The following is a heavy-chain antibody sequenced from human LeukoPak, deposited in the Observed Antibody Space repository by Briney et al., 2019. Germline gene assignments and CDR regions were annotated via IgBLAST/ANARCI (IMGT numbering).Heavy chain of an antibody. Sequence: SVKVSCKASGGTFSSYAISWVRQAPGQGLEWMGGIIPIFGTANYAQKFQGRVTITADESTSTAYMELSSLRSEDTAVYYCARDGVIPQMGYYYGMDVWGQGTTVTVSS. D-gene: IGHD3-22*01. V-gene: IGHV1-69*13. CDR3: ARDGVIPQMGYYYGMDV. CDR2: IIPIFGTA. CDR1: GGTFSSYA. J-gene: IGHJ6*02.